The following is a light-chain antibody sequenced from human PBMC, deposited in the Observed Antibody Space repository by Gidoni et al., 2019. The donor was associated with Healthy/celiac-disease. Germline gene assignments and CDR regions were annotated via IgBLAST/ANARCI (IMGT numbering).Light chain of an antibody. CDR2: GAS. V-gene: IGKV3-11*01. CDR1: QSVSSY. CDR3: QQRSNWPPLIT. Sequence: EIVLTQSTATLPLSPGERATLSCRSSQSVSSYLAWYQQQPGQAPRLLIYGASNRATGIPARFSGSGSGTDFTLTISSLEPEDFAVYYCQQRSNWPPLITFGQGTRLEIK. J-gene: IGKJ5*01.